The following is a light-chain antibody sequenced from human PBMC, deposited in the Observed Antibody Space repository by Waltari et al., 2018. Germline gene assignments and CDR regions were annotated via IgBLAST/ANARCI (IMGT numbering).Light chain of an antibody. CDR1: DIKSKS. Sequence: SYVLTQPPSVSVDPGKTARLTCGGDDIKSKSVNWYQQKPGQAPVLVMFYDNDRPSEIPARFSGSNSGNTVTLTITWVEAGDEADYHCQVWDDVTNSGVFGGGTKLTVL. V-gene: IGLV3-21*04. J-gene: IGLJ2*01. CDR2: YDN. CDR3: QVWDDVTNSGV.